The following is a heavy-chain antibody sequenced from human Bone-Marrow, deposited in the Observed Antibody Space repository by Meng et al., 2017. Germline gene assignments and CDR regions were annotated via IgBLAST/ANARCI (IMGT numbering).Heavy chain of an antibody. D-gene: IGHD4-17*01. CDR1: GFTFSSYS. V-gene: IGHV3-21*01. CDR2: ISSSSSYI. CDR3: ARETVYGDYPYYYYYYGMDV. J-gene: IGHJ6*02. Sequence: GESLKISCAASGFTFSSYSMNWVRQAPGKGLEWVSSISSSSSYIYYADSVKGRFTISRDNAKNSLYLQMNSLRAEDTAVYYCARETVYGDYPYYYYYYGMDVWGQGTTVTVSS.